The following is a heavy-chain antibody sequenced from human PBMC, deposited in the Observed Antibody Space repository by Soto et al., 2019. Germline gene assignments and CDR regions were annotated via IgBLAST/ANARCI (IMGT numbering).Heavy chain of an antibody. CDR3: ARDVLGYCTSTSCFYGLDV. D-gene: IGHD2-2*01. V-gene: IGHV4-59*01. J-gene: IGHJ6*02. CDR2: ISNSGST. CDR1: GGSIRGYS. Sequence: PSETLSLTCTVSGGSIRGYSWSWIRQSPGKGLEYIGYISNSGSTNYNPSLKTRLHISVDTSKNQFSLKLRSLTAADTAVYYCARDVLGYCTSTSCFYGLDVWGQGTTVTVSS.